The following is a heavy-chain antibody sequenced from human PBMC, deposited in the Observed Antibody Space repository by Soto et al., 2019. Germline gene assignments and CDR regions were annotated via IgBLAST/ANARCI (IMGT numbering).Heavy chain of an antibody. CDR3: ARPRGYSYGSKEYYFGY. J-gene: IGHJ4*02. CDR2: INPSGGST. V-gene: IGHV1-46*01. D-gene: IGHD5-18*01. CDR1: GYTFTSYY. Sequence: QVQLVQSGAEVKKPGASVKVSCKASGYTFTSYYMHWVRQAPGQGLEWMGIINPSGGSTSYAQKFQGRVTMTRDTSRSSVYMELSSMGSEDTAVYYCARPRGYSYGSKEYYFGYWGQGTLVTVSS.